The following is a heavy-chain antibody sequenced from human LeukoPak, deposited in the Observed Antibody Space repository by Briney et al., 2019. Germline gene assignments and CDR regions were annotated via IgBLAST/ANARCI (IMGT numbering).Heavy chain of an antibody. D-gene: IGHD3-22*01. CDR1: GFTLSSYS. Sequence: GGSLRLSCAASGFTLSSYSMNWVRQAPGKGLEWVSSISSSSSYIYYADSVKGRFTISRDNARNSLYLQMNSLRAEDTAVYYCARDPKYYYDSSGYYYDAFDIRGQGTMVTVSS. CDR3: ARDPKYYYDSSGYYYDAFDI. J-gene: IGHJ3*02. V-gene: IGHV3-21*01. CDR2: ISSSSSYI.